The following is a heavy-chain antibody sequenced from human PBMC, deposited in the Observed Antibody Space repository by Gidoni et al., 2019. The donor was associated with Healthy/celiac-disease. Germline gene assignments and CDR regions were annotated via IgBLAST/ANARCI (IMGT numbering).Heavy chain of an antibody. D-gene: IGHD3-22*01. CDR3: ARWGRWDYYDSSGYCLDY. J-gene: IGHJ4*02. CDR2: ISYDGSNK. Sequence: QVQLVESGGGVVQPGRSLRLSCAASGFTFSSYAMHWVRQAPGKGLEWVAVISYDGSNKYYADSVKGRFTISRDNSKNTLYLQMNSLRAEDTAVYYCARWGRWDYYDSSGYCLDYWGQGTLVTVSS. CDR1: GFTFSSYA. V-gene: IGHV3-30-3*01.